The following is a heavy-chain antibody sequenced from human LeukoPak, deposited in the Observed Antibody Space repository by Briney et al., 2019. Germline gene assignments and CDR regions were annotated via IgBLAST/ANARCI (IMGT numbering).Heavy chain of an antibody. D-gene: IGHD5-24*01. J-gene: IGHJ4*02. CDR1: GFTVSNKF. CDR3: GGGDGHNHGDY. V-gene: IGHV3-53*01. Sequence: GGSLRLSCAASGFTVSNKFMSWVRQAPGKGLEWVSVIYRGGTKYYDDSVRGRFTITRDNSKDTLYLQMMSPRAEDTDVYYCGGGDGHNHGDYWGQGTLVTVAS. CDR2: IYRGGTK.